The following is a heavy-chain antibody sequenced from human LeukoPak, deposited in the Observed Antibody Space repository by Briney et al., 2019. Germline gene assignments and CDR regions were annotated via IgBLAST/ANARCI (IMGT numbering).Heavy chain of an antibody. Sequence: GGSLRLSCAASGFTFSTYAMNWVRQAPGKGLEWVSSISSSSSYIYYADSVKGRFTISRDNAKNSLYLQMNSLRAEDTAVYYCAREGGGYYGSGSYYNAPRRDLGYWGQGTLVTVSS. V-gene: IGHV3-21*01. CDR1: GFTFSTYA. J-gene: IGHJ4*02. CDR3: AREGGGYYGSGSYYNAPRRDLGY. CDR2: ISSSSSYI. D-gene: IGHD3-10*01.